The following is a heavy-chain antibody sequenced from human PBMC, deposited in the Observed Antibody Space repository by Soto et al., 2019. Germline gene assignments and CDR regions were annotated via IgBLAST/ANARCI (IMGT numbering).Heavy chain of an antibody. CDR1: GFTFSNAW. V-gene: IGHV3-15*07. D-gene: IGHD4-17*01. CDR2: IKSKTDGGTT. Sequence: EVQLVESGGGLVKPGGSLRLSCAASGFTFSNAWMNWVRQAPGKGLEWVGRIKSKTDGGTTDYATPVKGRFTISRDDSKNVLDLQMDSRKTGETAVYYGTLDYGDSRDWYGMDVWGQGTTVTVSS. J-gene: IGHJ6*02. CDR3: TLDYGDSRDWYGMDV.